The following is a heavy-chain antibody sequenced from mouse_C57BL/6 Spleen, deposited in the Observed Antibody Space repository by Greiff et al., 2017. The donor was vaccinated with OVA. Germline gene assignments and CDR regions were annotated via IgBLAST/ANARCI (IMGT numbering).Heavy chain of an antibody. CDR2: INPSNGGT. J-gene: IGHJ1*03. CDR1: GYTFTSYW. Sequence: QVQLQQSGTELVKPGASVKLSCKASGYTFTSYWMHWVKQRPGQGLEWIGNINPSNGGTNYNEKFKSKATLTVDKSSSKAYMQLTSLTSKDSAVYNCASYGSSLYWYFDVWGTGTTVTVSS. D-gene: IGHD1-1*01. V-gene: IGHV1-53*01. CDR3: ASYGSSLYWYFDV.